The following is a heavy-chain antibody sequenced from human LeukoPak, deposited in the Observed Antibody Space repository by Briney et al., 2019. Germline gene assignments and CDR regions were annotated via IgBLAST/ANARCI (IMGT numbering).Heavy chain of an antibody. Sequence: SETLSLTCTVSGGSISGSSYYWGWIRQPPGKGLEWIGSIYYSGSTYYNPSLKSRVTISVDTSKNQFSLKLSSVTAADTAVYYCARGGEYYYGSGSLNWFDPWGQGTLVTVSS. D-gene: IGHD3-10*01. J-gene: IGHJ5*02. V-gene: IGHV4-39*07. CDR1: GGSISGSSYY. CDR2: IYYSGST. CDR3: ARGGEYYYGSGSLNWFDP.